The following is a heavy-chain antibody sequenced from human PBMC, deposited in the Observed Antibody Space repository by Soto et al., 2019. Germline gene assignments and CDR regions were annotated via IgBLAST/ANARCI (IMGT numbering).Heavy chain of an antibody. CDR3: ASLAYCGCDCYN. J-gene: IGHJ4*02. D-gene: IGHD2-21*02. CDR1: GGTFSSYT. Sequence: QVQLVQSGAEVKKPGSSVKVSCKASGGTFSSYTISWVRQAPGPGLEWMGRIIPILGIANYAQKFQGRVTITADKSTSTAYMELSSGRSEATAVYYCASLAYCGCDCYNWGQGTLVTVSA. V-gene: IGHV1-69*02. CDR2: IIPILGIA.